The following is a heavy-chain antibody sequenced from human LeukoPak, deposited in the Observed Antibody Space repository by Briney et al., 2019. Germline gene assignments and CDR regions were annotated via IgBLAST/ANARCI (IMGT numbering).Heavy chain of an antibody. V-gene: IGHV4-34*01. D-gene: IGHD3-10*01. J-gene: IGHJ4*02. CDR3: ARALWFGELLSSLYY. Sequence: SETLSLTCAVYGGSFSGYYWSWIRQPPGKGLEWIGEINHSGSTNYNPSLKSRVTISVDTSKNQFSLKLSSVTAADTAVYYCARALWFGELLSSLYYWGQGTLVTVSS. CDR2: INHSGST. CDR1: GGSFSGYY.